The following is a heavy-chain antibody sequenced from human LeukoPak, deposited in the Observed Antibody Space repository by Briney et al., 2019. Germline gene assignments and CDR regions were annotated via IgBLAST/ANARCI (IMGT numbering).Heavy chain of an antibody. Sequence: GGSLRLSCAASGFTFSDYYMSWIRQAPGKGLEWVSAISSSGDNTYYADSVKGRFTISRDNSENTLYLQMNSLRAEDTAVYYCAKAAPLTVTTLYFDYWGQGTLVTVSS. J-gene: IGHJ4*02. CDR2: ISSSGDNT. CDR1: GFTFSDYY. CDR3: AKAAPLTVTTLYFDY. D-gene: IGHD4-17*01. V-gene: IGHV3-23*01.